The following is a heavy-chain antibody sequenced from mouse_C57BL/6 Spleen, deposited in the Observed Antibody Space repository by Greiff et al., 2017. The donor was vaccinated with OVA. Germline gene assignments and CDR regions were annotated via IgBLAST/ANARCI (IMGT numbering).Heavy chain of an antibody. D-gene: IGHD1-1*01. CDR3: ANYYGPETFAY. CDR1: GYTFTDYY. J-gene: IGHJ3*01. Sequence: EVKLQQSGPVLVKPGASVKMSCKASGYTFTDYYMNWVKQSHGKSLEWIGVINPYNGGTSYNQKFKGKATLTVDKSSSTAYMELNSLTSEDSAVYYCANYYGPETFAYWGQGTLVTVSA. V-gene: IGHV1-19*01. CDR2: INPYNGGT.